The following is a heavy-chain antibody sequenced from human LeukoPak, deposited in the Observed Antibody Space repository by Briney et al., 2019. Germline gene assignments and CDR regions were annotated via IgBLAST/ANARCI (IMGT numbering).Heavy chain of an antibody. CDR3: ARSYCGGDCYSHFDY. CDR1: GGSISSSSYY. D-gene: IGHD2-21*02. Sequence: SETLSLTCTVSGGSISSSSYYWGWIRQPPGKGLEWIGSIYYSGSTYYNPSLKSRVTISVDTSKNQFSLKLSSVTAADTAVYYCARSYCGGDCYSHFDYWGQGTLVTVSS. CDR2: IYYSGST. V-gene: IGHV4-39*01. J-gene: IGHJ4*02.